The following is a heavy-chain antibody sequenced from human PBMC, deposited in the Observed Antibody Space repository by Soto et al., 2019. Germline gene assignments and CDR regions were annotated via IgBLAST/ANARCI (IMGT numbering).Heavy chain of an antibody. CDR3: ARLSGDHSAFFSYGMDA. V-gene: IGHV3-23*01. J-gene: IGHJ6*02. Sequence: GGSLRLSCSASGFPLGTHDMGWVRQAPGTGLEWVSSISGPGDKTYYSNAVTGRFTISRDNARNTLSLQMNSLRADDTAVYYCARLSGDHSAFFSYGMDAWGQGTTVTVSS. CDR2: ISGPGDKT. CDR1: GFPLGTHD. D-gene: IGHD2-21*01.